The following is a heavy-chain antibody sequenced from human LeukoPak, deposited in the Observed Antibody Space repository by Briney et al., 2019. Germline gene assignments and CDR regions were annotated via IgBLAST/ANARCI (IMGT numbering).Heavy chain of an antibody. CDR3: ARRAKLGYWSSTSCSYYFDY. Sequence: GESLKISCKGSGYSFTSYWIGWVRQMPGKGLEWMGIIYPGDSDTRYSPSFQGQVTISADKSISTAYLQWSSLKASDTAMYYCARRAKLGYWSSTSCSYYFDYWGQGTLVTVSS. V-gene: IGHV5-51*01. D-gene: IGHD2-2*01. J-gene: IGHJ4*02. CDR1: GYSFTSYW. CDR2: IYPGDSDT.